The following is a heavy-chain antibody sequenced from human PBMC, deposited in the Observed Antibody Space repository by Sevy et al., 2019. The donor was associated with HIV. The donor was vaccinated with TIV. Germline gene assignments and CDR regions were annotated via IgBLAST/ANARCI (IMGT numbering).Heavy chain of an antibody. CDR2: FYYTGIT. CDR1: GGPISSHY. V-gene: IGHV4-59*11. J-gene: IGHJ4*02. D-gene: IGHD3-22*01. Sequence: SETLSLICTVSGGPISSHYWNWIRQTPGKGLEWIGSFYYTGITNYNPSLKSRVTMSADTSKNRVSLKLNSVTAADTAVYYCPRLPSPYYDSSGDLIREYYFDSWGQGTLVTVSS. CDR3: PRLPSPYYDSSGDLIREYYFDS.